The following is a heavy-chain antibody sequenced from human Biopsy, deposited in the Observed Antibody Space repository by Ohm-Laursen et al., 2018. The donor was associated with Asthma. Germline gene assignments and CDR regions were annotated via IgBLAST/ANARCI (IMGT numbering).Heavy chain of an antibody. CDR1: DYIFPRYY. Sequence: EASVKVSCKASDYIFPRYYISWVRQAPGQGLEWMGWISVYNGNTKVAQKLQDRVTMITDTSTSTAYMELRSLRSDDTAVYFCARAVDYSHYYGIDVWGQGTTVTVSS. J-gene: IGHJ6*02. V-gene: IGHV1-18*01. CDR2: ISVYNGNT. CDR3: ARAVDYSHYYGIDV. D-gene: IGHD3-10*01.